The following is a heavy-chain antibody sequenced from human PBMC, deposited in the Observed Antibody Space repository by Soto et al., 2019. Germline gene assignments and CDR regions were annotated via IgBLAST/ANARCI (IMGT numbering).Heavy chain of an antibody. CDR2: ISSSGGST. CDR3: AKAREWGSGDYWFDY. V-gene: IGHV3-23*04. D-gene: IGHD3-22*01. J-gene: IGHJ4*02. CDR1: GFTFSSYS. Sequence: EVQLVESGGGLVKPGGSLRLSCAASGFTFSSYSMNWVRQAPGKGLEWVSSISSSGGSTYYADSVKGRFTISRDNSKNTLYRQMNGLRAEDTAVYYCAKAREWGSGDYWFDYWGQGTLVTVSS.